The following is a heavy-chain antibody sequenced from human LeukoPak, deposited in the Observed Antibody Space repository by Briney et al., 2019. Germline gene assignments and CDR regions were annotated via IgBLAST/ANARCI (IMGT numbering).Heavy chain of an antibody. V-gene: IGHV4-39*07. Sequence: SDTLSLTCTVSGDSISSISYHWGWIRQPPGKGLEWIGTIYYTGSAYYNPSLKSRVTISIDTSKNQFSLKLTSVTAADTAVYFCAREYSYGYHYFDYWGQGTLVIVSS. CDR3: AREYSYGYHYFDY. CDR2: IYYTGSA. CDR1: GDSISSISYH. J-gene: IGHJ4*02. D-gene: IGHD5-18*01.